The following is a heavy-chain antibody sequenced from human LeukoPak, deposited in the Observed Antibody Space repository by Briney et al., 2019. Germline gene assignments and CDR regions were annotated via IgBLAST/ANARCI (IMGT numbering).Heavy chain of an antibody. D-gene: IGHD3-16*01. CDR3: ASPGEKDYYFDY. V-gene: IGHV1-46*01. J-gene: IGHJ4*02. CDR1: GYTFTSYY. CDR2: INPSGGST. Sequence: ASVKVSCTASGYTFTSYYMHWVRQAPGQGREGMGIINPSGGSTSYAQKFQGRVTMTRDTSTSTVYMELSSLRSEDTAVYYCASPGEKDYYFDYWGQGTLVTVSS.